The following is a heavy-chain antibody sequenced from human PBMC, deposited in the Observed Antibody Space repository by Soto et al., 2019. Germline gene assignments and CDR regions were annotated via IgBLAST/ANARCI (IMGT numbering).Heavy chain of an antibody. V-gene: IGHV4-30-4*02. CDR1: GGSISSGDYY. Sequence: SDTLSLTCTVSGGSISSGDYYWSWIRQPPGKGLEWIGYIYYSGSTYYNPSLKSRVTISVDTSKNQFSLKLSSVTAADTAVYYCARDIWGITHYGMDVWGQGTTVTVSS. D-gene: IGHD3-10*01. CDR3: ARDIWGITHYGMDV. CDR2: IYYSGST. J-gene: IGHJ6*02.